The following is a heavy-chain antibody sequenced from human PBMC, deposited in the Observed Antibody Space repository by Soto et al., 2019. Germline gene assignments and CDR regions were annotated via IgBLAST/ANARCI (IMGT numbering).Heavy chain of an antibody. Sequence: SDTLSLTYAVSGYSISSGYYWGWLRQPPGKGLEWIGSIYHGGSTYYNPSLNSRVTLSIDMTNNHVSLILNSVTAADTAVYYCARVTIFEYWFDPWGQGILVTVSS. V-gene: IGHV4-38-2*01. D-gene: IGHD3-3*01. J-gene: IGHJ5*02. CDR2: IYHGGST. CDR3: ARVTIFEYWFDP. CDR1: GYSISSGYY.